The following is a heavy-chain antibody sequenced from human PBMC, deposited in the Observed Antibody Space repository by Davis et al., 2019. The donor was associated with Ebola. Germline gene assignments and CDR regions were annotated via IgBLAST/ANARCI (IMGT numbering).Heavy chain of an antibody. D-gene: IGHD5-24*01. J-gene: IGHJ4*02. CDR1: GDITTSHQ. Sequence: SVKVSCKASGDITTSHQFAWVRQAPGQGLEWLGGVMPRLDLKQYGQKVTAAVTITADTSKNEVYMELSSLRSDDTAIYYCARDLKGDGYYEEWGQGTLITVSS. CDR3: ARDLKGDGYYEE. V-gene: IGHV1-69*10. CDR2: VMPRLDLK.